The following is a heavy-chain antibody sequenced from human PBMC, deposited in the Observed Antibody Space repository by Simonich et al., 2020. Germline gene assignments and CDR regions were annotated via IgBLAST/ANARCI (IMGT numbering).Heavy chain of an antibody. CDR3: ARVGYSNYYYYGMDV. Sequence: QVQLQESGPGLVKPSETLSLTCAVSGYSISSGYYWGWIRQPPGKGLEWIGNIYHIGSTYYNPYLKSRVTISVDTSKNQFSLKLSSVTAADTAVYYCARVGYSNYYYYGMDVWGQGTTVTVSS. CDR1: GYSISSGYY. J-gene: IGHJ6*02. CDR2: IYHIGST. V-gene: IGHV4-38-2*01. D-gene: IGHD6-13*01.